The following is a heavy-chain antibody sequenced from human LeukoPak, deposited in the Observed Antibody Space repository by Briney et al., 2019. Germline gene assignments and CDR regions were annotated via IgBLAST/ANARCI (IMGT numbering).Heavy chain of an antibody. J-gene: IGHJ4*02. Sequence: SGTLSLTCAVSGGSISSSNWWSWVRQPPGKGLEWIGEIYHSGSTYYNPSLKSRVTISVDTSKNQFSLKLSSVTAADTAVYYCAGGGGVRGVIITTIDYWGQGTLVTVSS. CDR2: IYHSGST. CDR3: AGGGGVRGVIITTIDY. V-gene: IGHV4-4*02. D-gene: IGHD3-10*01. CDR1: GGSISSSNW.